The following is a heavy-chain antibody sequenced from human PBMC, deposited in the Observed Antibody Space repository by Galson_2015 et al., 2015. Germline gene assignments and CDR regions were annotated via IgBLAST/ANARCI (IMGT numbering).Heavy chain of an antibody. CDR1: GYTFTNYY. CDR3: TRASTTVGRFDY. D-gene: IGHD1-1*01. J-gene: IGHJ4*02. V-gene: IGHV1-46*01. CDR2: INPSDGST. Sequence: SVTVSCKASGYTFTNYYMHWVRQAPGQGLEWMGIINPSDGSTSYAQKFQGRVTMTRDTSTSTVYIELRSLRSEDTALYYCTRASTTVGRFDYWGQGTLVTVSS.